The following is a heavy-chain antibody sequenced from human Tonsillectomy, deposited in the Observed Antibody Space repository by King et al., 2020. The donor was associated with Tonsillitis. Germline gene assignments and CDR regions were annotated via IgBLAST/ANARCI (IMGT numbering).Heavy chain of an antibody. D-gene: IGHD3-3*01. CDR1: GFTFSSYW. J-gene: IGHJ3*02. CDR3: ARRRSGWDTDAFDI. V-gene: IGHV3-7*03. CDR2: ITQDGSEK. Sequence: VQLVESGGGLVQPGGSLRLSCAASGFTFSSYWMSWVRQAPGKVLEWVANITQDGSEKYYVDSVTGRFTVSRDNAKNSLYLQMNSLRAEDTAIYYCARRRSGWDTDAFDIWGQGTMVTVSS.